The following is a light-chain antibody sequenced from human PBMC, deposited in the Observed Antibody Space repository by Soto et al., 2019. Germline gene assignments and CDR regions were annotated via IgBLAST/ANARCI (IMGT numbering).Light chain of an antibody. CDR1: SSDVGRYNL. J-gene: IGLJ1*01. Sequence: QSALTQPASVSGSPGQSLSISCTGASSDVGRYNLVSWYQQHPGKAPKLMLYEVSKRPSGVSHRFSGSRSGNTASLTISGLQADDEADYYCCSYAGSDGVFGTGTKVTVL. CDR2: EVS. CDR3: CSYAGSDGV. V-gene: IGLV2-23*02.